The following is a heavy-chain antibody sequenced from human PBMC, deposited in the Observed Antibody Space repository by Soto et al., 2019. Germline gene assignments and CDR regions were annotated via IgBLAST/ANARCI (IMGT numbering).Heavy chain of an antibody. Sequence: GGPLRLSCAASGFTFSSYSMNCVRQAPGKGLEWVSSISSSSSYIYYADSVKGRFTISRDNAKNSLYLQMNSLRAEDTAVYYCARGYCSGGSCGGAPSWFDPWGQGTLVTVSS. CDR1: GFTFSSYS. J-gene: IGHJ5*02. CDR3: ARGYCSGGSCGGAPSWFDP. V-gene: IGHV3-21*01. CDR2: ISSSSSYI. D-gene: IGHD2-15*01.